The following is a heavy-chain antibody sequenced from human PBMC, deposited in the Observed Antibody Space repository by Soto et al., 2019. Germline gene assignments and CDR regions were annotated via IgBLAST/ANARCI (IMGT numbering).Heavy chain of an antibody. CDR2: IIPISGTA. CDR1: GGTFSSYC. J-gene: IGHJ6*02. D-gene: IGHD2-2*01. Sequence: QVQLVQSGAEVKKPGSSVKVSCKASGGTFSSYCISWVRQAPGQGLEWMGVIIPISGTANYAQKFQGRVTHTADESTSTAYMELSRLRSEDTAVYYCARPQGSSTSLEIYYYYDYGMDGWGQGTTVTVSS. V-gene: IGHV1-69*01. CDR3: ARPQGSSTSLEIYYYYDYGMDG.